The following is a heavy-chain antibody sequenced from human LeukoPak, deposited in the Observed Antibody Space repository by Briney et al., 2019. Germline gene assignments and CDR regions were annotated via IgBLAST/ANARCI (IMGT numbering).Heavy chain of an antibody. J-gene: IGHJ5*02. Sequence: GGSLRLSCAASGFTFSNAWMSWVRQAPGKGLEWVGRIKSKTDGGTTDYAAPVKGRFTISRDDSKNTLYLQMNSLKTEDTAVYYCTTATYSSSRGWFDPWGQGTLVTVSS. CDR2: IKSKTDGGTT. CDR3: TTATYSSSRGWFDP. CDR1: GFTFSNAW. D-gene: IGHD6-13*01. V-gene: IGHV3-15*01.